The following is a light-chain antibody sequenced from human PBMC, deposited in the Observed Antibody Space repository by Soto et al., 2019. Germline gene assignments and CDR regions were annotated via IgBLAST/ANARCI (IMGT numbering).Light chain of an antibody. CDR1: QSVSSA. V-gene: IGKV3-15*01. CDR2: DAS. Sequence: ILLTQSPASLSASAGDRATLTCRASQSVSSALAWYQQKPGKAPRLLIYDASSRASGIPARFSGSGSGTEFTLTISSLQSEDFAVYYCQKCNNWPGTFGQGTKVDIK. J-gene: IGKJ1*01. CDR3: QKCNNWPGT.